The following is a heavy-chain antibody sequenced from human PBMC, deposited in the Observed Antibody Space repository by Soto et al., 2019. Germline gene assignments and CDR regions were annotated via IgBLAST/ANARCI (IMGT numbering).Heavy chain of an antibody. D-gene: IGHD4-4*01. J-gene: IGHJ4*02. CDR2: IYYSGST. CDR3: ARVPRTVTPPFDY. V-gene: IGHV4-31*03. CDR1: GGSISSGGYY. Sequence: SETLSLTCTVSGGSISSGGYYWSWIRQHPGKGLEWIGYIYYSGSTYYNPSLKSRVTISVDTSKNQFSLKLSSVTAADTAVYYCARVPRTVTPPFDYWGQGTLVTVSS.